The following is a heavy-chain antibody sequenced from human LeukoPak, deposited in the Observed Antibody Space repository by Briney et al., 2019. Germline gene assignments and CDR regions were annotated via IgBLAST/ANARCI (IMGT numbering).Heavy chain of an antibody. CDR1: GFTFSSFG. CDR2: MSGSGDST. J-gene: IGHJ4*02. V-gene: IGHV3-23*01. Sequence: GGSLRLSCAASGFTFSSFGMSWVRQAPGKGLEWVSAMSGSGDSTYYADSVKGRFTISRDNSKNTLYLQMNSLRAEDTAIFYCAKSFPYYYGSGSYYINPFDSWGQGTLVTVSS. D-gene: IGHD3-10*01. CDR3: AKSFPYYYGSGSYYINPFDS.